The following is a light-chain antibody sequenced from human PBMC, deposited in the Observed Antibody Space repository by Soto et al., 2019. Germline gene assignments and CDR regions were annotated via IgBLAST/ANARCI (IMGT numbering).Light chain of an antibody. J-gene: IGKJ1*01. V-gene: IGKV3-20*01. CDR2: GAT. CDR1: QSVDSNY. CDR3: QQTYSARWT. Sequence: EIVLTQSPCTLSLSPGEEATLYCRASQSVDSNYLAWYQQKAGQTPRLIIYGATGRADGIPHRFSGSGFGTEFSLTISSLQPEDFATYFCQQTYSARWTFGQGTKVDIK.